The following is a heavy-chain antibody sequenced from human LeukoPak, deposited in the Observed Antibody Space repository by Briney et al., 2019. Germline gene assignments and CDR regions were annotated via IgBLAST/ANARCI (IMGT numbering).Heavy chain of an antibody. Sequence: GASVKVSCKASGYTFTSYGISWVRQAPGQGLEWMGWISAYNGNTNYAQKLQGRVTMTTDTSTSTAYMELRSLRSDDTAVYYCARIDSIPAAPLYYYYYYMDVWGKGTTVTVSS. CDR2: ISAYNGNT. CDR1: GYTFTSYG. V-gene: IGHV1-18*01. D-gene: IGHD2-2*01. J-gene: IGHJ6*03. CDR3: ARIDSIPAAPLYYYYYYMDV.